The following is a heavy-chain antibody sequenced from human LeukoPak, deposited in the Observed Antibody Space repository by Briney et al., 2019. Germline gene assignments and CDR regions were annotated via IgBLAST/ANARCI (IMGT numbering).Heavy chain of an antibody. V-gene: IGHV4-4*02. CDR1: GGSISSTNW. D-gene: IGHD1-26*01. CDR2: VHLSGRT. J-gene: IGHJ3*02. CDR3: ARSALGRDAFDI. Sequence: PSGTLSLTCGVSGGSISSTNWWTWVRQPPGEGLEWIGEVHLSGRTNYNPSLESRVTMSVDMSENHISLKLSSVTAADTAVYYCARSALGRDAFDIWGQGTMVTVSS.